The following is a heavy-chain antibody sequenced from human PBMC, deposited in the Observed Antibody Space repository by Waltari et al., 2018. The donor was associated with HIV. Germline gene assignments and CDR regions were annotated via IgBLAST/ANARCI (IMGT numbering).Heavy chain of an antibody. D-gene: IGHD6-19*01. CDR1: GRTRSTYA. Sequence: QVQLVQSGAEGKKPGAPVKVSCKASGRTRSTYAMHWGRQAPGQRLEGMGWMNVCHGNSDYSQKFQGRVTITRDKSASTAYMELSGLRSEDTAVYYCASEQYSSDWYDNHWGQGTLVTVSS. CDR3: ASEQYSSDWYDNH. V-gene: IGHV1-3*01. CDR2: MNVCHGNS. J-gene: IGHJ5*02.